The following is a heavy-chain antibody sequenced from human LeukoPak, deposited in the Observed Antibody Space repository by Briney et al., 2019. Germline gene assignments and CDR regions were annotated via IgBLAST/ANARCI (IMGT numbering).Heavy chain of an antibody. D-gene: IGHD3-10*01. V-gene: IGHV3-9*01. Sequence: GRSLRLSCAASGFTFDDYAMHWVRQAPGKGLEWVSGISWNSGHKGYADSVKGRFTISRDNAKNSLYLQMNSLRAEDTALYYCAKDRRPTVSGGYFDLWGRGTLVIVSS. CDR1: GFTFDDYA. J-gene: IGHJ2*01. CDR3: AKDRRPTVSGGYFDL. CDR2: ISWNSGHK.